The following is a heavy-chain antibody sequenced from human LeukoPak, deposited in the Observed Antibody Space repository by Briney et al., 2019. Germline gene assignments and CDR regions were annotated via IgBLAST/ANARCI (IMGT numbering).Heavy chain of an antibody. CDR3: ARAPPGAATGYWFDP. Sequence: SETLSLTCAVYGGSSSGYYWSLIRQPPGKGLEWIGEINHSGNTNYNPSLKSRVTISVDTSKNQFSLKLSSVTAADTAVYYCARAPPGAATGYWFDPWGQGTLVTVSS. D-gene: IGHD6-13*01. CDR1: GGSSSGYY. V-gene: IGHV4-34*01. CDR2: INHSGNT. J-gene: IGHJ5*02.